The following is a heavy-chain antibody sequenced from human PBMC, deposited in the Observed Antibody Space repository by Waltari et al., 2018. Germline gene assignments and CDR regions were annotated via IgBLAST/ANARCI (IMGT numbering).Heavy chain of an antibody. CDR3: ARGAGELLPLDH. V-gene: IGHV3-23*04. CDR2: TGDGGVAT. D-gene: IGHD3-10*01. CDR1: GFIFNNFA. Sequence: EVQLVESGGGLVQPGGSLRLSCATSGFIFNNFAISWVRLAPGKGREWVAATGDGGVATYYADSVKGRSSISRDDSKNTVYLQMNSLRVDDTALYYCARGAGELLPLDHWGQGTLVTVSS. J-gene: IGHJ4*02.